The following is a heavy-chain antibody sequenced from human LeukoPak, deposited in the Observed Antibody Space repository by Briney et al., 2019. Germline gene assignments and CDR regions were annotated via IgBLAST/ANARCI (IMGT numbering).Heavy chain of an antibody. J-gene: IGHJ6*02. Sequence: GGSLRLSCAASGFTFTSYALGWVRQAPGKGLEWVSAISAGGDSTYYADSVKGRFAISRDNSKNTLYLQMNSLRAEDTAVYYCARVGGDAVVPAAMLYYYYGMDVWGQGTTVTVSS. CDR2: ISAGGDST. CDR1: GFTFTSYA. V-gene: IGHV3-23*01. D-gene: IGHD2-2*01. CDR3: ARVGGDAVVPAAMLYYYYGMDV.